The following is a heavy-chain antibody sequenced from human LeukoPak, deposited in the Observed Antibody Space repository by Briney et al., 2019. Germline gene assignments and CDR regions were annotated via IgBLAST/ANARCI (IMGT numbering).Heavy chain of an antibody. D-gene: IGHD3-10*01. Sequence: PGGSLRLSCAASGFTFRSYAMSWVRQAPGKGLEWVSGISGSGSNTYYADSVKGRLTISRDNSKSTLNLQMNSLRAEDTAVYYCAKRVDGSGNYYFDYWGQGTLVTVSP. CDR1: GFTFRSYA. CDR3: AKRVDGSGNYYFDY. V-gene: IGHV3-23*01. CDR2: ISGSGSNT. J-gene: IGHJ4*02.